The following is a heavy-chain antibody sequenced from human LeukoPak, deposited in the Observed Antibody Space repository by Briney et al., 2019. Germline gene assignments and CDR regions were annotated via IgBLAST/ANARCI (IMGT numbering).Heavy chain of an antibody. D-gene: IGHD1-26*01. CDR2: IYYSGST. Sequence: LEWIGYIYYSGSTNYNPSLKSRVTISVDTSKNQFSLKLSSVTAADTAVYYCARSPPWELPSLDYSGQGTLVTGSS. J-gene: IGHJ4*02. CDR3: ARSPPWELPSLDY. V-gene: IGHV4-59*01.